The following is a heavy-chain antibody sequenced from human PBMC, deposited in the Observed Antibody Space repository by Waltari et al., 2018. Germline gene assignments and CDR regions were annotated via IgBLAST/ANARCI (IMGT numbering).Heavy chain of an antibody. CDR3: ARPPYYYDSSGYHFDY. J-gene: IGHJ4*02. CDR2: INPNRGGT. CDR1: GYTLTGYY. D-gene: IGHD3-22*01. Sequence: QVQLVQSGAEVKKPGASVKVSCKASGYTLTGYYMHWVRQAPGQGLEWMGWINPNRGGTNYAQKFQGRVTMTRATSISTAYMVLRRLRSADTAVYYRARPPYYYDSSGYHFDYWGQGTLVTVSS. V-gene: IGHV1-2*02.